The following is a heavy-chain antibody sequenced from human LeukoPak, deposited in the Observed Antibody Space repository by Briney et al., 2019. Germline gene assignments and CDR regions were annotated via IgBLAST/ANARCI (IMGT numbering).Heavy chain of an antibody. D-gene: IGHD3-10*01. CDR2: FDPEDGET. V-gene: IGHV1-24*01. CDR1: GYTLTELS. J-gene: IGHJ6*03. CDR3: ATVSWVRGASYYYHYMDV. Sequence: ASVKVSCKFSGYTLTELSKHWVRQAPGKGLEWVGGFDPEDGETIYAQKFQGRVTMTEDTSTDTAYMELSSLRSEDTAVYYCATVSWVRGASYYYHYMDVWGKGTTVTISS.